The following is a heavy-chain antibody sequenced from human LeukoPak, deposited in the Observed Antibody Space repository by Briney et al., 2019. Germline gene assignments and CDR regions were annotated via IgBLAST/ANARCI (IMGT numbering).Heavy chain of an antibody. Sequence: GGSLRLSCAASGFTFSSYSMNWVRQAPGKGLEWVSYISSSSSTIYYADSVKGRFTISRDNAKNSLYLQMNSLRAEDTAVYYCARAEYSSSSGRDYWGQGTLVTVSS. CDR3: ARAEYSSSSGRDY. CDR2: ISSSSSTI. CDR1: GFTFSSYS. J-gene: IGHJ4*02. D-gene: IGHD6-6*01. V-gene: IGHV3-48*01.